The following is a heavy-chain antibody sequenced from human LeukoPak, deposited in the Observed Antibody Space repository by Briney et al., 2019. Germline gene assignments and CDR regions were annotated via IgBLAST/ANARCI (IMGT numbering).Heavy chain of an antibody. D-gene: IGHD2-2*02. CDR3: ARDGGYCTSTSCYTYMDV. CDR2: IYHSGRT. Sequence: SQTLSLTCTVSGGSISSHYWSWIRQPPGKGLEWIGYIYHSGRTEYNPSLKSRVTISVDTSKNQFSLKLRFVTAADTAVYYCARDGGYCTSTSCYTYMDVWGKGTAVTVSS. CDR1: GGSISSHY. J-gene: IGHJ6*03. V-gene: IGHV4-59*11.